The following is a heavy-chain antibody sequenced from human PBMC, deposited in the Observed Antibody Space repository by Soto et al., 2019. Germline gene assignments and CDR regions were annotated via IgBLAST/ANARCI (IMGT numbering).Heavy chain of an antibody. CDR1: GGTFSSYT. Sequence: QVQLVQSGAEVKKPGSSVKVSCKASGGTFSSYTISWVRQAPGQGLEWMGRIIPILGIANYAQKFHGRVTITADKSTSTAYMELSSLRSEDTAVYYCARVGQWQPEGYWGQGTLVTVSS. D-gene: IGHD6-19*01. CDR2: IIPILGIA. J-gene: IGHJ4*02. CDR3: ARVGQWQPEGY. V-gene: IGHV1-69*02.